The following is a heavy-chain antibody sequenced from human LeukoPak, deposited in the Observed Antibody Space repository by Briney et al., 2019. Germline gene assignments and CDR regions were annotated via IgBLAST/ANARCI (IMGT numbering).Heavy chain of an antibody. V-gene: IGHV3-73*01. CDR3: AREGRPSPPLGTTWYYMDV. CDR1: GFTFSGSA. J-gene: IGHJ6*03. CDR2: IRSKANSYAT. D-gene: IGHD2/OR15-2a*01. Sequence: PGGSLRLSCAASGFTFSGSAMHWVRQASGKGLEWVGRIRSKANSYATAYAASVKGRFTISRDDSKNTAYLQMNSLKTEDTAVYYCAREGRPSPPLGTTWYYMDVWGKGTRVTVSS.